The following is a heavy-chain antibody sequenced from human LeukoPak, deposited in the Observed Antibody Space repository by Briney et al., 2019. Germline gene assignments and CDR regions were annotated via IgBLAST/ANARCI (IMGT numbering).Heavy chain of an antibody. D-gene: IGHD5-24*01. J-gene: IGHJ2*01. CDR2: INHSGST. CDR3: ARGGRWLRPPTGYFDP. CDR1: GGSFSGYY. V-gene: IGHV4-34*01. Sequence: SETLSLTCAVYGGSFSGYYWSWIRQPPGKGLEWIGEINHSGSTNYNPSLKSRVTISVDTSKNQFSLKLSSVTAADTAVYYCARGGRWLRPPTGYFDPWGRGTLVTVSS.